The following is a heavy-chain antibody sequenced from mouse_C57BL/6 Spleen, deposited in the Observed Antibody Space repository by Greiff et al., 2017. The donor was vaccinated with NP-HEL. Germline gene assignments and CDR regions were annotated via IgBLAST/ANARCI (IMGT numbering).Heavy chain of an antibody. V-gene: IGHV1-50*01. J-gene: IGHJ4*01. Sequence: QVQLQQSGAELVKPGASVKLSCKASGYTFTSYWMQWVKQRPGQGLEWIGEIDPSDSYTNYNQKFKGKATLTGDTSSSTAYMELSSLTSEDSAVYYCARWGLYYGSTYYAMDYWGQGTSVTVSS. CDR2: IDPSDSYT. D-gene: IGHD1-1*01. CDR1: GYTFTSYW. CDR3: ARWGLYYGSTYYAMDY.